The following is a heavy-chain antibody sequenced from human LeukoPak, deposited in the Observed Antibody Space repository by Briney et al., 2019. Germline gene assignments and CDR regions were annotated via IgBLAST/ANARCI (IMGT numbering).Heavy chain of an antibody. J-gene: IGHJ4*02. Sequence: SETLSLTCTVSGGSISSGGYYWSWIRQHSGKGLEWIGYIYYSGSTYYNPSLKSRVTISVDTSKNQFSLKLSSVTAADTAVYYCARASDPTGVDYWGQGTLVTVSS. CDR2: IYYSGST. CDR1: GGSISSGGYY. V-gene: IGHV4-31*03. CDR3: ARASDPTGVDY. D-gene: IGHD7-27*01.